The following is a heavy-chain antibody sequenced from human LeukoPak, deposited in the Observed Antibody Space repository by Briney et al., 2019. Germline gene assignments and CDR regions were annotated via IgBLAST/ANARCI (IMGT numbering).Heavy chain of an antibody. V-gene: IGHV1-69*13. CDR1: GGTFSSYA. J-gene: IGHJ3*02. CDR2: IIPIFGTA. CDR3: AREGAYYYGSGSYSAHDAFDI. D-gene: IGHD3-10*01. Sequence: SVKVSCKASGGTFSSYAISWVRQAPGQGLEWMGGIIPIFGTANYAQKFQGRVTITADESTSIAYMELSSLRSEDTAVYYCAREGAYYYGSGSYSAHDAFDIWGQGTMVTVSS.